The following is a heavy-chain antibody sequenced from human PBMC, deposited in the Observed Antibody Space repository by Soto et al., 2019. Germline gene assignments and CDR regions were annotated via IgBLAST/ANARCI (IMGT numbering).Heavy chain of an antibody. CDR1: GYTFTSYY. CDR2: INPSGGST. Sequence: ASVKVSCKASGYTFTSYYMHWVRQAPGQGLEWMGIINPSGGSTSYAQKFQGRVTMTRDTSTSTVYMELSSLRSEDTAVYYCARGITIFGVVIINWFDPWGQVTLVTVSS. V-gene: IGHV1-46*01. D-gene: IGHD3-3*01. J-gene: IGHJ5*02. CDR3: ARGITIFGVVIINWFDP.